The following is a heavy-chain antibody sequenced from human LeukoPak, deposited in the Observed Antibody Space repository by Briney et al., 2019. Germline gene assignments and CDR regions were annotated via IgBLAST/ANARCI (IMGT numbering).Heavy chain of an antibody. V-gene: IGHV4-39*01. CDR1: GGSLRSSGYF. CDR2: VSYSGTT. J-gene: IGHJ4*02. CDR3: ARYSFPVGRHFDY. Sequence: SETLSLTCTVSGGSLRSSGYFWSWIRQPPGKGLEWIATVSYSGTTYYNPSLKSRVTMSADTSTNQFSLELSSVTAADTAVYYCARYSFPVGRHFDYWGQGTLVTVSS. D-gene: IGHD1-26*01.